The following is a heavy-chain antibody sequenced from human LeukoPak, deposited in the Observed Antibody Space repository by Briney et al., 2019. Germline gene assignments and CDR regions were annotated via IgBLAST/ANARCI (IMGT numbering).Heavy chain of an antibody. D-gene: IGHD5/OR15-5a*01. V-gene: IGHV4-30-2*01. CDR1: GGSISSGGYY. CDR2: IYHSGST. CDR3: ARVSLRFKEDY. J-gene: IGHJ4*02. Sequence: KPSQTLSLTCTVSGGSISSGGYYWSWIRQPPGKGLEWIGYIYHSGSTYYNPSLKSRVTISVDRSKNQFSLKLSSVTAADTAVYYCARVSLRFKEDYWGQGTLVTVSS.